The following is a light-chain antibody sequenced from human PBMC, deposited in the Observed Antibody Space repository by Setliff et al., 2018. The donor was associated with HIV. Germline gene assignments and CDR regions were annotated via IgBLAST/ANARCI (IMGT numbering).Light chain of an antibody. J-gene: IGLJ2*01. V-gene: IGLV2-14*03. CDR3: SSYTSSGTVL. Sequence: QSALTQPASVSGSPGQSITISCTGTSSDVGGYNYVSRYQQHPGKAPKVMVYDVSNRPSGVTNRFSGSKSGNTASLTISGLQAEDEADYYCSSYTSSGTVLFGGGTKVTVL. CDR1: SSDVGGYNY. CDR2: DVS.